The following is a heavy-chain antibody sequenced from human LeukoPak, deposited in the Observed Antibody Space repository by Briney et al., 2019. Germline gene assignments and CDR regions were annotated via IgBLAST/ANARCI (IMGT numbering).Heavy chain of an antibody. J-gene: IGHJ4*02. CDR1: GYTFTSYD. CDR2: MNPNSGNT. D-gene: IGHD6-19*01. Sequence: GASVKVSCKASGYTFTSYDINWVRQATGQGLEWMGWMNPNSGNTGYAQKFQGRVTMTRDTSISTAYMELSRLRSDDTAVYYCARKEASSGWCSYWGQGTLVTVSS. V-gene: IGHV1-8*01. CDR3: ARKEASSGWCSY.